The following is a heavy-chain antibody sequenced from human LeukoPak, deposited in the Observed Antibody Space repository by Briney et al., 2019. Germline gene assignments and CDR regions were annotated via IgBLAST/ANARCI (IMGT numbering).Heavy chain of an antibody. CDR1: GFTFSSYG. J-gene: IGHJ4*02. Sequence: GRSLRLSCAASGFTFSSYGMHWVRQAPGKGLEWVAVISYDGSNKCYADSVKGRFTISRDNAKNSLYLQMNSLKAEDTAVYYCATRLGYSGNYLPLSYWGQGTLVTVSS. CDR2: ISYDGSNK. D-gene: IGHD1-26*01. CDR3: ATRLGYSGNYLPLSY. V-gene: IGHV3-30*03.